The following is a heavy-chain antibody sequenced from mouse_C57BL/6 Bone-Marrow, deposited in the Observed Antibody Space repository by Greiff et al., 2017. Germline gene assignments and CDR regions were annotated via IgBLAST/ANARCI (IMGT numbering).Heavy chain of an antibody. J-gene: IGHJ1*03. Sequence: EVNVVESGGGLVKPGGSLKLSCAASGFTFSDYGMHWVRQAPEKGLEWVAYISSGSSTIYYADTVKGRFTISRDNAKNTLFLQMTSLRSEDTAMYYCARPDGYYGWYFDVWGTGTTVTVSS. V-gene: IGHV5-17*01. CDR1: GFTFSDYG. D-gene: IGHD2-3*01. CDR3: ARPDGYYGWYFDV. CDR2: ISSGSSTI.